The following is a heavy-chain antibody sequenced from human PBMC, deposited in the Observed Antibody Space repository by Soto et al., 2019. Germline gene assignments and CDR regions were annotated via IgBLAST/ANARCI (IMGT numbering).Heavy chain of an antibody. Sequence: GGSLRLSCAASGFTFSSYAMSWVRQAPGKGLEWVSAISGSGGSTYYADSVKGRFTISRDNSKNTLYLQMNSLRAEDTAVYYCAKAYYYDSSGYYGDYFDYWGQGTLVTVSS. J-gene: IGHJ4*02. CDR1: GFTFSSYA. CDR3: AKAYYYDSSGYYGDYFDY. V-gene: IGHV3-23*01. D-gene: IGHD3-22*01. CDR2: ISGSGGST.